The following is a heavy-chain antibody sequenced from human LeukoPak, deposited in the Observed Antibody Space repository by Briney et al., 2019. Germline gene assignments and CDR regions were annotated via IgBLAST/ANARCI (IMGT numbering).Heavy chain of an antibody. V-gene: IGHV4-30-4*01. CDR1: GGSISSGDYY. CDR3: ARGYSLDY. CDR2: IYYSGST. D-gene: IGHD5-18*01. J-gene: IGHJ4*02. Sequence: PSETLSLTCTVSGGSISSGDYYWSWIRQPPGKGPEWIGYIYYSGSTYYTPSLRGRVTISVDTSKNQFSLNLSSVTAADTAVYYCARGYSLDYWGQGTLVTVSS.